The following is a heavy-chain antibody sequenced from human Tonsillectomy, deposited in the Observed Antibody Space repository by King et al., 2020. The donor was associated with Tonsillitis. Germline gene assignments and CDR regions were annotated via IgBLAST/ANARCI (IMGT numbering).Heavy chain of an antibody. CDR2: IYTSGST. CDR1: GASISSGGYY. D-gene: IGHD6-13*01. V-gene: IGHV4-61*02. J-gene: IGHJ6*03. CDR3: ARSSSSWREYYYYFNYMDV. Sequence: VQLQESGPGLVKPSQTLSLTCTVSGASISSGGYYWSWIRQPAGKGLEWIGRIYTSGSTHYNPALKSRVTMSVDTSKNQFSLKLGSVTAADAAVYYCARSSSSWREYYYYFNYMDVWGKGTTVTVSS.